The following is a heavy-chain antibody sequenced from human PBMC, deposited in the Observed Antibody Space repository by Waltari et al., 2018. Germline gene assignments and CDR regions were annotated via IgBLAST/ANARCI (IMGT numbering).Heavy chain of an antibody. CDR2: VYHSGKT. CDR1: W. J-gene: IGHJ4*02. D-gene: IGHD2-2*01. Sequence: WWSWGRQSPEKGLEWIGQVYHSGKTHYNPSLQSRVTISVDKPKNQFSLNLNSVTAADTAVYYCAGDRAIGLFFDYWGRGTLVTVSS. V-gene: IGHV4-4*02. CDR3: AGDRAIGLFFDY.